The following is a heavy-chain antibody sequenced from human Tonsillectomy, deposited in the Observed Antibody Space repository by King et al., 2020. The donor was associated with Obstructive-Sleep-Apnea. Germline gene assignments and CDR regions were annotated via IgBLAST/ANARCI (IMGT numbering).Heavy chain of an antibody. Sequence: QLVQSGGGLVQPGRSLRLSCVASGFTFDDYAMHWVRQAPGKGLEWVSGISWNVGSIGYVDSVKGRFTISRDNVKKSLYLQMNSLRVEDTALYYCAKDKDSSGWYADYWGQGTLVTVSS. D-gene: IGHD6-19*01. CDR3: AKDKDSSGWYADY. CDR1: GFTFDDYA. J-gene: IGHJ4*02. V-gene: IGHV3-9*01. CDR2: ISWNVGSI.